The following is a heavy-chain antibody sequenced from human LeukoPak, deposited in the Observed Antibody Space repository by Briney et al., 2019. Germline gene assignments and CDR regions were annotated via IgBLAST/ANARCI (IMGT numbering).Heavy chain of an antibody. D-gene: IGHD3-3*01. V-gene: IGHV4-38-2*01. CDR3: ASEYYDFAEGAFDI. Sequence: PSETLSLTCAVSGYSISSGYYWGWIRQPPGKGLEWIGSIYHSGSTYYNPSLKSRVTISVDTSKNQFSLKLSSVTAADTAVYSCASEYYDFAEGAFDIWGQGTMVTVSS. CDR2: IYHSGST. CDR1: GYSISSGYY. J-gene: IGHJ3*02.